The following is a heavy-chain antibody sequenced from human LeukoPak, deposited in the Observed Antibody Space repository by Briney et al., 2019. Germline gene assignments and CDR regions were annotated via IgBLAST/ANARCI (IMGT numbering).Heavy chain of an antibody. D-gene: IGHD3-22*01. V-gene: IGHV3-23*01. CDR2: ISNDGGGT. J-gene: IGHJ5*02. Sequence: GGSLRLSCAASGFIFNNYGLVWVRQAPGKGLECVSAISNDGGGTTYADFVKGRFTISRDNSKNTLFLQMNSLRGEDTALYYCAKGGSGYFLDLWGQGTLVTVSS. CDR1: GFIFNNYG. CDR3: AKGGSGYFLDL.